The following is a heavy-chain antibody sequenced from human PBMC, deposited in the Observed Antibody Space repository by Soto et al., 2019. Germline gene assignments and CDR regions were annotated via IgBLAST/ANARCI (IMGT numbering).Heavy chain of an antibody. V-gene: IGHV1-46*01. CDR2: INPNGGNT. Sequence: QVQLVQSGAEVKKPGASVKGSCQASGYTFASHYIHWVRQAPGQGLEWMGVINPNGGNTRYAQRFPDRLTLTTDTPTNTVYLDLSSLSSDDTAVYYCGRDTSGLDYWGQGTLVTVSS. CDR3: GRDTSGLDY. CDR1: GYTFASHY. J-gene: IGHJ4*02.